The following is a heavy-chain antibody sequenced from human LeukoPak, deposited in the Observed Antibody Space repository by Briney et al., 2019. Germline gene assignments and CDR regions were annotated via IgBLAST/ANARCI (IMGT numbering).Heavy chain of an antibody. CDR3: ARGPSITMIVVAHWFDP. J-gene: IGHJ5*02. CDR2: INPNSGGT. V-gene: IGHV1-2*02. D-gene: IGHD3-22*01. Sequence: GASVKVSCKASGGTFTGYYMHWVRQAPGQGLEWMGWINPNSGGTNYAQKFQGRVTMTRDTSISTAYMELSRLRSDDTAVYYCARGPSITMIVVAHWFDPWGQGTLVTVSS. CDR1: GGTFTGYY.